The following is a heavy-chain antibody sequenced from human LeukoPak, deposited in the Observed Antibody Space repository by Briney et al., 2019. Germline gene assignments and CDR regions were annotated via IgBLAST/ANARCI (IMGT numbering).Heavy chain of an antibody. CDR3: ARDHDILTGFDY. CDR2: IIPIFGIA. CDR1: GGTFSSYA. Sequence: ASVKVSCKASGGTFSSYAISWVRLAPGQGLEWMGRIIPIFGIANYAQKFQGRVTITADKSTSTAYMELSSLRSEDTAVYYCARDHDILTGFDYWGQGTLVTVSS. J-gene: IGHJ4*02. D-gene: IGHD3-9*01. V-gene: IGHV1-69*04.